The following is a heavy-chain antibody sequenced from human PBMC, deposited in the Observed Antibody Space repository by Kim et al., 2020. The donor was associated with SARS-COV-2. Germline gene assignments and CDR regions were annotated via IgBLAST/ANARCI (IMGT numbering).Heavy chain of an antibody. CDR3: ARRGFPLFDY. D-gene: IGHD5-12*01. CDR2: ST. V-gene: IGHV4-34*01. J-gene: IGHJ4*02. Sequence: STNYNPSRKSRVTISVDTSKNRFSLRLSSVTAADTAVYYCARRGFPLFDYWGQGTLVTVSS.